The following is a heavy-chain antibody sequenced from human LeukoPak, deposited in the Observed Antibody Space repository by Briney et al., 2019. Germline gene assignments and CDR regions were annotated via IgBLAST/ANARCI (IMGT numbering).Heavy chain of an antibody. CDR1: GFTFSSYG. J-gene: IGHJ4*02. CDR3: AKDFSGTYYYFDY. Sequence: GGSLRLSCAASGFTFSSYGMHWVRQAPGKGLEWVAVISYDGSNKYYADSVKGRFTISRDNSQNTLYLQMNSLRAEDTAVYYCAKDFSGTYYYFDYWGQGALVTVSS. V-gene: IGHV3-30*18. D-gene: IGHD1-26*01. CDR2: ISYDGSNK.